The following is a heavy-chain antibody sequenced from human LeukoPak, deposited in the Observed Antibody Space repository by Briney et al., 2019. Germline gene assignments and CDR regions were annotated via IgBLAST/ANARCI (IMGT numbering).Heavy chain of an antibody. CDR3: ARSGATGTTIDY. V-gene: IGHV1-8*02. J-gene: IGHJ4*02. D-gene: IGHD1-7*01. Sequence: ASVKVSCKASGYTFTSYYMHWVRQATGQGLEWMGWMNPNSGNTGYAQKFQGRVTMTRNTSISTAYMELSSLRSEDTAVYYCARSGATGTTIDYWGQGTLVTVSS. CDR2: MNPNSGNT. CDR1: GYTFTSYY.